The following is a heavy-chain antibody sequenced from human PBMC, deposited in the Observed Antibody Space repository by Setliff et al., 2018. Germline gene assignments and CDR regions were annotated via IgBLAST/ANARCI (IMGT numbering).Heavy chain of an antibody. CDR3: ARDRSYYASGSFTKWFDY. V-gene: IGHV4-59*02. D-gene: IGHD3-10*01. CDR2: IFYSGDT. J-gene: IGHJ4*02. Sequence: SETLSLTCAVSGGSVTSHYWSWIRQPPGKGLEWIGFIFYSGDTNSNPSLKSRVTMSVDTSKNQFSLKLNSVTAADTATYYCARDRSYYASGSFTKWFDYWGPGALVT. CDR1: GGSVTSHY.